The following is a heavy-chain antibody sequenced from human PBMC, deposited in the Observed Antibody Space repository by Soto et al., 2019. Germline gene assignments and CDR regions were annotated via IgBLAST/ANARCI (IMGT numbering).Heavy chain of an antibody. Sequence: QGQVVASGGGVVQPGRSLRLYCPASRFSFSDYVMHWVRQPPGKGLEWVAVIWWHGRDIFDEGSMKGRFTISRDNSKNTLYLQMNSLIVEDTAGYYCARDQEGPSGNFLVDNWGQGTQVTV. CDR3: ARDQEGPSGNFLVDN. D-gene: IGHD3-3*01. CDR2: IWWHGRDI. CDR1: RFSFSDYV. J-gene: IGHJ4*02. V-gene: IGHV3-33*01.